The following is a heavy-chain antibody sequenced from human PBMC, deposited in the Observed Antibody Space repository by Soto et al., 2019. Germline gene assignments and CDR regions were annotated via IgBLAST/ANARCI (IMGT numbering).Heavy chain of an antibody. CDR2: IYYSGST. J-gene: IGHJ4*02. CDR1: GGSISSGGYY. Sequence: SETLSLTCTVSGGSISSGGYYWSWIRQHPGKGLEWIGYIYYSGSTYYNPSLKSRVTISVDTSKNQFSLKLSSVTAADTAVYYCARDFVYYDFWSGSFDYWGQGTLVTVSS. D-gene: IGHD3-3*01. CDR3: ARDFVYYDFWSGSFDY. V-gene: IGHV4-31*03.